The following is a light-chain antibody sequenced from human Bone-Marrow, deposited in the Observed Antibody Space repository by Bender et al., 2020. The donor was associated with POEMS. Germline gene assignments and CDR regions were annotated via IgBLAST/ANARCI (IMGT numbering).Light chain of an antibody. J-gene: IGLJ3*02. V-gene: IGLV2-8*01. Sequence: QSALTQPPSASGSPGQSVTISCTGTSSDIGGSNFVSWYQHHPGKAPKLVIYEVSTRPSGVPDRFSGSKSGTSAALAITGLQTEDEADYYCQSYDSTLSAWVFGGGTKLTVL. CDR3: QSYDSTLSAWV. CDR2: EVS. CDR1: SSDIGGSNF.